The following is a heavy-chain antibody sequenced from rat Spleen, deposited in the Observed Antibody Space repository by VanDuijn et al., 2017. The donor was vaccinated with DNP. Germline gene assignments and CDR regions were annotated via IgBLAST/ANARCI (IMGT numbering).Heavy chain of an antibody. D-gene: IGHD1-1*01. Sequence: EVQLVESGGGLVQPGRSMKLSCAASGFTFSDYYMAWVRQAPKKGLEWVASISYEGSSTYYGDSVKGRFTISRDNAKSTLYLQMNSLRSEDTATYYCARVTTVGYVMDAWGQGASVTVSS. CDR3: ARVTTVGYVMDA. J-gene: IGHJ4*01. V-gene: IGHV5-22*01. CDR1: GFTFSDYY. CDR2: ISYEGSST.